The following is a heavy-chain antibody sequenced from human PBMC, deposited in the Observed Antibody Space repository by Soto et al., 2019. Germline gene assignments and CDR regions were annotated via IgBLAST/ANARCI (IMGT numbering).Heavy chain of an antibody. V-gene: IGHV1-69*01. CDR2: IIPIFDTT. Sequence: QVQLVQSGTEVKKPGSSVKVSCKASGGTFTTYGFSWVRQAPGQGLEWMGGIIPIFDTTNYAQKFQGRITVTADESTSTAYLELGSLRSEDTAVYYCARSRTAVTPNWFDPWGQGTLVTVSS. CDR1: GGTFTTYG. D-gene: IGHD4-4*01. CDR3: ARSRTAVTPNWFDP. J-gene: IGHJ5*02.